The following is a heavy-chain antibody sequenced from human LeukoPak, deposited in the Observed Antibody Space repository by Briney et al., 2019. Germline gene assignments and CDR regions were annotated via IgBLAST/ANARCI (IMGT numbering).Heavy chain of an antibody. D-gene: IGHD3-10*01. CDR1: GGSISSYY. Sequence: ASETLSLTRTVSGGSISSYYWSWIRQPPGKGLEWIGYIYYSGSTNYNPSLRSRGTISVDTSKNQFSLKLSSVTAADTAVYYCARGPLWFGETNNWFDPWGQGTLVTVSS. V-gene: IGHV4-59*01. J-gene: IGHJ5*02. CDR2: IYYSGST. CDR3: ARGPLWFGETNNWFDP.